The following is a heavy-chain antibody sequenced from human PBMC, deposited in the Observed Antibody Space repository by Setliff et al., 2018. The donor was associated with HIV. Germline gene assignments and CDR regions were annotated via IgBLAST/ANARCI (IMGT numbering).Heavy chain of an antibody. Sequence: GESLKISCAASGFTVSSNYMNWVRQAPGKGLEWVSIIYSGGTTYYADSVKGRFTISRDNSKNTLYLQMNSLRVEDTAVDHCARSPQGGYFDYWGQGTLVTVSS. CDR3: ARSPQGGYFDY. V-gene: IGHV3-53*01. CDR1: GFTVSSNY. J-gene: IGHJ4*03. CDR2: IYSGGTT.